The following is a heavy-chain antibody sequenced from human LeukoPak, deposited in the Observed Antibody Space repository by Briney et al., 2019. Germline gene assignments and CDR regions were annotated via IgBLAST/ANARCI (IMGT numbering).Heavy chain of an antibody. V-gene: IGHV3-30*02. J-gene: IGHJ3*02. Sequence: GGSLRLSCAASGFTFSSYVMRWVRQAPGKGLEWVAFIRYDGSNKYYADSVKGRFTISRDNSKNTLYLQMNSLRAEDTAVYYCAKSTIVGATVDAFDIWGQGTMVTASS. D-gene: IGHD1-26*01. CDR3: AKSTIVGATVDAFDI. CDR1: GFTFSSYV. CDR2: IRYDGSNK.